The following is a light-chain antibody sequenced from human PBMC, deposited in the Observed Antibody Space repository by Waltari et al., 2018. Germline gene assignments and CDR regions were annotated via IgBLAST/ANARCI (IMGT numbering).Light chain of an antibody. J-gene: IGKJ2*01. CDR2: DAS. CDR1: QDISKS. CDR3: QQADNLPFT. Sequence: DIQMTQSPSSLSASVGDRVTITRQASQDISKSLNWYQQKPGKAPKRLIFDASNLETGVPSMFRGSGSGTDFTFTISSLQPEDIATYYCQQADNLPFTFGQGTKLEIK. V-gene: IGKV1-33*01.